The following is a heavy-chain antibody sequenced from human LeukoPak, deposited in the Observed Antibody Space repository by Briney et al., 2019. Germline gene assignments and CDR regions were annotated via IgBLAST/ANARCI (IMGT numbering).Heavy chain of an antibody. CDR3: ARARGRYIDFLDY. D-gene: IGHD3-9*01. V-gene: IGHV4-39*02. CDR2: FFYSGST. J-gene: IGHJ4*02. CDR1: GGSISSNYY. Sequence: SETLSLTCTVSGGSISSNYYWGWIRQPPGKGLEWIVSFFYSGSTYYNPSLKSRVTISVDTSKNQFSLRLSSVTAADTAVYYCARARGRYIDFLDYWGQGTLITVSP.